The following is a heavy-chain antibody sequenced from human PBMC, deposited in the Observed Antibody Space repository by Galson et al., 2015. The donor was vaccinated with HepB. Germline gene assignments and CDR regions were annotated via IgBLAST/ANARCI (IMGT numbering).Heavy chain of an antibody. D-gene: IGHD3-22*01. CDR1: GFSFSSYW. J-gene: IGHJ4*02. Sequence: SLRLSCAASGFSFSSYWMSWVRQAPGKGLEWVANIKQDGSAKHYVDSVKGRFTTSRDNAKNSLYLQMNSLRVEDTAVYYCARLGDDSGYYDYWGQGTLVTVSS. V-gene: IGHV3-7*03. CDR3: ARLGDDSGYYDY. CDR2: IKQDGSAK.